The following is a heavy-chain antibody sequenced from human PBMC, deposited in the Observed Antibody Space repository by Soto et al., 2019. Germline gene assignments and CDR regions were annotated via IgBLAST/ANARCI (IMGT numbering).Heavy chain of an antibody. J-gene: IGHJ4*02. CDR1: GFTFSNYW. CDR2: INLDESTT. D-gene: IGHD3-10*01. V-gene: IGHV3-74*01. Sequence: EVQLVESGGGLVQPGGSLRLSCAASGFTFSNYWMNWVRQAPGKGLEWVSRINLDESTTTYADSVQGRFTISRDNATNSLCLQLNSRRAEDTSSFYCVTGGRTGGHVYHFDDWGQGALVTVSS. CDR3: VTGGRTGGHVYHFDD.